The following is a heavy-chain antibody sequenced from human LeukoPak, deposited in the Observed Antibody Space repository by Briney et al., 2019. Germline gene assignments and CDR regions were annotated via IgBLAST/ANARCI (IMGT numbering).Heavy chain of an antibody. CDR3: AKWGDYDVLTGYYVSDY. Sequence: GASLRLSCAASGFTFSNYAMSWVRQAPGKGLEWVSAITGGGSGIYYADSMKSRFTISRDNSMNTLYLQINSLRAEDTAVYYCAKWGDYDVLTGYYVSDYWGQGTLVTVSS. CDR1: GFTFSNYA. V-gene: IGHV3-23*01. CDR2: ITGGGSGI. J-gene: IGHJ4*02. D-gene: IGHD3-9*01.